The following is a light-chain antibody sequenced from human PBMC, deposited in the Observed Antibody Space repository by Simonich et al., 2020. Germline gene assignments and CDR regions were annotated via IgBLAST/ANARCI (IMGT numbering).Light chain of an antibody. CDR3: QQYYSTPIT. CDR2: GAS. CDR1: QSVLYSPNNKNY. J-gene: IGKJ5*01. V-gene: IGKV4-1*01. Sequence: DIVMTQSPDSLAVSLGERATINCKSSQSVLYSPNNKNYLAWYQQKPGQPPKLLIYGASTRESGVPDRFSGSGSVTDFTLTISSLQAEDVAVYYCQQYYSTPITFGQGTRLEIK.